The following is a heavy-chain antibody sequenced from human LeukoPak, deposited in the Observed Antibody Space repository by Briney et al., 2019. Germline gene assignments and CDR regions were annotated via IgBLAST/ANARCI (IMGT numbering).Heavy chain of an antibody. D-gene: IGHD4-17*01. CDR1: GGSISSYY. CDR3: ARAVIGTTVTPDAFDI. J-gene: IGHJ3*02. CDR2: IYYSGST. V-gene: IGHV4-59*01. Sequence: SETLSLTCTVSGGSISSYYWSWIRQPPGKGLEYIGYIYYSGSTNYNPSLESRVTISVDTSKNQFSLKLSSVTAADTAVYYCARAVIGTTVTPDAFDIWGQGTMVTVSS.